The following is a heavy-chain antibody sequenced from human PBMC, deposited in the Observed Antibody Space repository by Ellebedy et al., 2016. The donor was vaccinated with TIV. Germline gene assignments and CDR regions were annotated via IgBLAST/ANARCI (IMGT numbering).Heavy chain of an antibody. V-gene: IGHV1-2*02. Sequence: ATSVKVSCKASGYTFIGYYLYWVRQAPGQGLEWMGWINPISGGAYYAQKFQGRVTMTRDTSISTAYMDLWRLTFDDTAVYYCSRGMWYDSWGQGTLVTVSS. CDR3: SRGMWYDS. CDR1: GYTFIGYY. J-gene: IGHJ5*01. CDR2: INPISGGA.